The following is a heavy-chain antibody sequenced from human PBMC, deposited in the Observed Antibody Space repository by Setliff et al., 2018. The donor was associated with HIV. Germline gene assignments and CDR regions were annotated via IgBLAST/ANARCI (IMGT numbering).Heavy chain of an antibody. D-gene: IGHD1-26*01. CDR3: ARHGRLSGSYWGGGDY. Sequence: NPSETLSLTCAVSGYSISSGYYWGWIRQPPGKGLEWIGSIYHSGSTYYNPSLKSRVTISVDTSKNQFSLKLTSVTAADTAVYYCARHGRLSGSYWGGGDYWGQGTLVTVSS. CDR1: GYSISSGYY. J-gene: IGHJ4*02. CDR2: IYHSGST. V-gene: IGHV4-38-2*01.